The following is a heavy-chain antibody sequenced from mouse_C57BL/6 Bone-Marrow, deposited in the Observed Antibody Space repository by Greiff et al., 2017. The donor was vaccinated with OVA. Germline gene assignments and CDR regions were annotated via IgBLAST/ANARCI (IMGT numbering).Heavy chain of an antibody. CDR1: GYTFTDYE. V-gene: IGHV1-15*01. Sequence: VQLQQSGAELVRPGASVTLSCKASGYTFTDYEMHWVKQTPVHGLEWIGAIDPETGGTAYNQKFKGKAILTADKSSSTAYMELRSLTSEDSAVDYCTRRHYDGSIAMDYWGQGTSVTVSS. D-gene: IGHD1-1*01. CDR2: IDPETGGT. J-gene: IGHJ4*01. CDR3: TRRHYDGSIAMDY.